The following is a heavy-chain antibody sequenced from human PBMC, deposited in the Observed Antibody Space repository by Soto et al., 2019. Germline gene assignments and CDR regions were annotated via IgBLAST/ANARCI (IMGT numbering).Heavy chain of an antibody. CDR3: AFLPFYAILPGYYTCLCVYGMYV. Sequence: PGGSLRLSCAASGFSPSSYSMNWVRQATGKGLEWVSSISSSSSYIYYADSVKGRFTISRDNAKNSLYLQMNSLRAEDTAVYYCAFLPFYAILPGYYTCLCVYGMYVWGRGTTVTVS. CDR2: ISSSSSYI. D-gene: IGHD3-9*01. V-gene: IGHV3-21*01. CDR1: GFSPSSYS. J-gene: IGHJ6*02.